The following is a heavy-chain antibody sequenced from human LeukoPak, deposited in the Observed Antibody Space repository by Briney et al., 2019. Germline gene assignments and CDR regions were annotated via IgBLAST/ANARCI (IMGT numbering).Heavy chain of an antibody. V-gene: IGHV3-30-3*01. CDR3: AREGGSYPYYFDY. Sequence: GGSLRLSCAASGFTFSSYAMHWVRQASGKGLEWVAVISYDGSNKYYADSVKGRFTISRDNSKNTLYLQMNSLRAEDTAVYYCAREGGSYPYYFDYWGQGTLVTVSS. J-gene: IGHJ4*02. CDR1: GFTFSSYA. D-gene: IGHD1-26*01. CDR2: ISYDGSNK.